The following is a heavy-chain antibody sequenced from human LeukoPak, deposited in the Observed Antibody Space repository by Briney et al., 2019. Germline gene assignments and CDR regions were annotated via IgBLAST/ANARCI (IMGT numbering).Heavy chain of an antibody. D-gene: IGHD3-22*01. J-gene: IGHJ3*02. Sequence: GESLKISCKGSGYIFTTYWIGWVRQMPGKGLEWMGIIYPGDSDTRYSPSFQGQVTISADKSISTAYLQWSSLKASDTAIYYCARLLYYFDSSGSYYAPKAFDIWGQGTMVTVSS. V-gene: IGHV5-51*01. CDR2: IYPGDSDT. CDR3: ARLLYYFDSSGSYYAPKAFDI. CDR1: GYIFTTYW.